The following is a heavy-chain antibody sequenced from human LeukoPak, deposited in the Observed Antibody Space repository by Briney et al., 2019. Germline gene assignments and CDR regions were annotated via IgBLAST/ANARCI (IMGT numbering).Heavy chain of an antibody. D-gene: IGHD4-11*01. V-gene: IGHV4-59*08. J-gene: IGHJ4*02. Sequence: SETLSLTCAVSGGSISSYYWSWIRQPPGKGLEWIGYISHSRRTNYNPSLRSRVTISVATSKNQFSLKLSSVTAADTALYYCARHDYNNPRIDYWGQGTLVTVSS. CDR1: GGSISSYY. CDR2: ISHSRRT. CDR3: ARHDYNNPRIDY.